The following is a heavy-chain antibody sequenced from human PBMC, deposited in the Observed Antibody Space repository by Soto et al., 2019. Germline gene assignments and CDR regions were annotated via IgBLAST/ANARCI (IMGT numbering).Heavy chain of an antibody. CDR3: ARHGSSVTTPRPYYYYYYMDV. Sequence: SETLCLTCTVSGGSISSSSYYWGWIRQPPGKGLEWIGSIYYSGSTYYNPSLKSRVTISVDTSKNQFSLKLSSVTAADTAVYYCARHGSSVTTPRPYYYYYYMDVWGKGTTVTVSS. D-gene: IGHD4-4*01. J-gene: IGHJ6*03. V-gene: IGHV4-39*01. CDR1: GGSISSSSYY. CDR2: IYYSGST.